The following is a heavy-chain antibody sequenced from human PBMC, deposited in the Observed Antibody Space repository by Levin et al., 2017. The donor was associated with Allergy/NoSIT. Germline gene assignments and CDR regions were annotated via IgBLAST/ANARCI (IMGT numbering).Heavy chain of an antibody. V-gene: IGHV5-51*01. CDR2: IYLGDSDT. CDR3: ARHSNSWSPGDS. D-gene: IGHD4-11*01. CDR1: GYSITSYW. Sequence: GESLKISCQGSGYSITSYWIGWVRQMPGKGLEWMGIIYLGDSDTRYNPSFQGQVTISADKSSNTAYLQWNSLKASDTAVYYCARHSNSWSPGDSWGQGALVTVSS. J-gene: IGHJ4*02.